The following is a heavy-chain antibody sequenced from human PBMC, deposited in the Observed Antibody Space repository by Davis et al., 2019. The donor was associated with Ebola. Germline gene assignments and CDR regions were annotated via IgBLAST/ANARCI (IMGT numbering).Heavy chain of an antibody. Sequence: KFQGRVTITRDTSASTAYMELSNLRSEDTAVYYCARDRSSSYAFDYWGQGTPVTVSS. V-gene: IGHV1-3*01. CDR3: ARDRSSSYAFDY. J-gene: IGHJ4*02. D-gene: IGHD6-6*01.